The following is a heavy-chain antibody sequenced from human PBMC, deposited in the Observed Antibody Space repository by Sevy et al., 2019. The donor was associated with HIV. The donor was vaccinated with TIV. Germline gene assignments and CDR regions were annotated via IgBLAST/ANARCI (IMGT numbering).Heavy chain of an antibody. CDR3: ARSPIVVVPALVDY. CDR2: INPNSGGT. Sequence: ASVKVSCKASGYTFTDYYIHWVRQAPGQGLEWMGWINPNSGGTNYAQKFQGRVTMTRDTSISTAYMELSRLRSDDTAVYYCARSPIVVVPALVDYWGQGTLVTVSS. J-gene: IGHJ4*02. V-gene: IGHV1-2*02. CDR1: GYTFTDYY. D-gene: IGHD2-2*01.